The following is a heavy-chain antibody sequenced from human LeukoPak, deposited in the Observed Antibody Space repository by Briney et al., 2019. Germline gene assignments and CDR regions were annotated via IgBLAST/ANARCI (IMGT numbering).Heavy chain of an antibody. D-gene: IGHD6-6*01. CDR3: ASGQLVSYYFDY. J-gene: IGHJ4*02. CDR1: GGTFSSYA. Sequence: ASVKVSCKASGGTFSSYAISWVRQAPGQGLEWMGRIIPILGIANYAQKFQGRVTITTDESTSTAYMELSSLRSEDTAVYYCASGQLVSYYFDYWGQGTLVTVSS. CDR2: IIPILGIA. V-gene: IGHV1-69*04.